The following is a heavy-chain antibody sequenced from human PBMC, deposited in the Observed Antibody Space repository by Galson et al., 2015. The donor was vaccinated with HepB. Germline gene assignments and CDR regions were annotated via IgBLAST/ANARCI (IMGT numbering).Heavy chain of an antibody. Sequence: SLRLSCAASGFTFSDYYMSWIRQAPGKGLEWVSYISSSSSYTNYADSVKGRFTISRDNAKNSLYLQMNSLRAEDTAVYYCARDVADIVVVPAAMGPMYYYYYYMDVWGKGTTVTVSS. J-gene: IGHJ6*03. D-gene: IGHD2-2*01. V-gene: IGHV3-11*06. CDR3: ARDVADIVVVPAAMGPMYYYYYYMDV. CDR2: ISSSSSYT. CDR1: GFTFSDYY.